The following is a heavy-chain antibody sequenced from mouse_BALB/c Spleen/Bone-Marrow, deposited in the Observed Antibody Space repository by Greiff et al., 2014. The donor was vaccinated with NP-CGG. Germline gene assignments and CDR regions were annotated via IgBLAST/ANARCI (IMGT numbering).Heavy chain of an antibody. V-gene: IGHV5-12*02. CDR3: ARQDYRYDAWFAY. Sequence: LQQPGGGLVQPGGSLKLSCATSGFTFSDYYMYWVRQTPEKRLEWVAYISTGGGSAYYPDTVKGRFTISRDNDKNTLYLQMSRRKSEDTAVYYCARQDYRYDAWFAYWGQGTLVTVSS. J-gene: IGHJ3*01. CDR2: ISTGGGSA. CDR1: GFTFSDYY. D-gene: IGHD2-12*01.